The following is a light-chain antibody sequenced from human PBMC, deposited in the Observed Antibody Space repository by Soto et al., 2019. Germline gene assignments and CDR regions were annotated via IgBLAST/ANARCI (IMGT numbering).Light chain of an antibody. CDR3: QEYNSYPVN. V-gene: IGKV1-5*01. J-gene: IGKJ5*01. Sequence: DIQVTQSPATLSASVGARVTITCRARQNIRTWLAWYQQKPGKAPKLLIYDASTLESGVPSRFSGSGSGTEFTLTISSLQPEDVATYYCQEYNSYPVNFGQGTRL. CDR2: DAS. CDR1: QNIRTW.